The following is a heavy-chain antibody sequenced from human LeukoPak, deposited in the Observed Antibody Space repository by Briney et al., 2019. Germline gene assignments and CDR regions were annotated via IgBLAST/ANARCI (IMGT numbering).Heavy chain of an antibody. D-gene: IGHD6-19*01. V-gene: IGHV3-73*01. CDR3: LYSSGPL. Sequence: GGSLRLSCAASGLTFSGSAMHWVRQASGKGLEWVGRIRSKANSYATAYAASVKGRFTISRDDSKNTAYLQMNSLKTEDTAVYYCLYSSGPLWGQGTLVTVSS. CDR2: IRSKANSYAT. J-gene: IGHJ4*02. CDR1: GLTFSGSA.